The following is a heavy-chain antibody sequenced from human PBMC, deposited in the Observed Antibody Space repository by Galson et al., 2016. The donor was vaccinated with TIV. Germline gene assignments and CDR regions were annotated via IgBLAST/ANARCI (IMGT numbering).Heavy chain of an antibody. CDR2: ISSRGTYT. Sequence: SLRLSCAASGFTFNTYKMNWVRQAPGKGLEWISSISSRGTYTHYADSVKGRVTISRDNANNSLYLQMNSLRAEDTAVYYCARVFLEGLYGHSTGVFDYWGQGTLVAVSS. J-gene: IGHJ4*02. V-gene: IGHV3-21*06. CDR1: GFTFNTYK. CDR3: ARVFLEGLYGHSTGVFDY. D-gene: IGHD2-2*01.